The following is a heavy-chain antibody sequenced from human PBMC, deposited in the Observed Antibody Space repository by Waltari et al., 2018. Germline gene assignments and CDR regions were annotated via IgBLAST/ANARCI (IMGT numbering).Heavy chain of an antibody. CDR2: ISSSSSTI. Sequence: EAQLVESGGGLVQPGGSLRLSCAASGFSLSTYGLNWVRQAPGKGLEWLSYISSSSSTIYIADSVKGRFTISRDNASNSVYLQMNSLRAEDTAVYYCARESAVAGPFDCWGQGTLVTVSS. CDR1: GFSLSTYG. D-gene: IGHD6-19*01. CDR3: ARESAVAGPFDC. J-gene: IGHJ4*02. V-gene: IGHV3-48*04.